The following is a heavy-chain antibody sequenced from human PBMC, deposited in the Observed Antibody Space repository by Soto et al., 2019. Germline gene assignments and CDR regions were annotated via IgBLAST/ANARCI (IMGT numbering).Heavy chain of an antibody. V-gene: IGHV4-31*11. CDR2: IYHSGTT. D-gene: IGHD4-17*01. J-gene: IGHJ3*02. Sequence: QVVLQESGPGLVKPSQTISLTCAVSGDSISSGGYYWSWIRQRPGKGLEWIAFIYHSGTTYFNLCLKSRIIISMDTSRNQFSLSLSSVTAEDSAVYYCASRHDFGDYPEGFDIWGQGTMVTVAS. CDR3: ASRHDFGDYPEGFDI. CDR1: GDSISSGGYY.